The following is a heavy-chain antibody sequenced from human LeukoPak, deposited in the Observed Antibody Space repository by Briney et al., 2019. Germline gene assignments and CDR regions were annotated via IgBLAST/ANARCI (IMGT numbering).Heavy chain of an antibody. J-gene: IGHJ4*02. Sequence: GGSLRLSCAASGFTFSDHYMDWVRQAPGKGLVWVSRINSVGSSTSYADSVKGRFAISRDNAKNTLYLQMNSLRAEDTAVYYCARERTSGWDALDFWGQGTLVTVSS. D-gene: IGHD6-19*01. CDR2: INSVGSST. CDR3: ARERTSGWDALDF. CDR1: GFTFSDHY. V-gene: IGHV3-74*01.